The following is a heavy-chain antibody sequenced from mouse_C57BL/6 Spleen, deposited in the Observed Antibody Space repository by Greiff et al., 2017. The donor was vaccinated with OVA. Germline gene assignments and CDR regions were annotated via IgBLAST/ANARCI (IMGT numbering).Heavy chain of an antibody. CDR3: ARSDYSWFAY. D-gene: IGHD1-1*01. Sequence: QVQLQQPGAELVKPGASVKLSCKASGYTFTSYWMQWVKQRPGQGLEWIGEIDPSDSDTNYNQKFKGKATLTVDTSSSTAYMQLSSLTSEDSAVYYCARSDYSWFAYWGQGTLVTVSA. J-gene: IGHJ3*01. V-gene: IGHV1-50*01. CDR2: IDPSDSDT. CDR1: GYTFTSYW.